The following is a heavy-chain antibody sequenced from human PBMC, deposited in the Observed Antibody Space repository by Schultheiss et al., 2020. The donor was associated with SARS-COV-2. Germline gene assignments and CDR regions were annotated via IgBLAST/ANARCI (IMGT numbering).Heavy chain of an antibody. Sequence: SQTLSLTCAVYGGSFSGYYWNWIRQPPGKGLEWIGYIYYSGSTNYNPSLKSRVTISVDTSKNQFSLKLSSVTAADTAVYYCARVKDGSGSYYRLYYYYYMDVWGKGTTVTVSS. D-gene: IGHD3-10*01. CDR2: IYYSGST. CDR1: GGSFSGYY. V-gene: IGHV4-59*08. CDR3: ARVKDGSGSYYRLYYYYYMDV. J-gene: IGHJ6*03.